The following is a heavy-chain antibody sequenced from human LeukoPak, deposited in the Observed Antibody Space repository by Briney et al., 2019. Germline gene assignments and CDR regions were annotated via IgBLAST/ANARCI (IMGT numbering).Heavy chain of an antibody. Sequence: SETLSLTCAVSGDSISSSNWWSWVRPPPGKGLEWSGEIYHSGSTNYNPSLKSRVTISVDKSKNQFSLKLSSVTAADTAVYYCARDYGDYVFDYWGQGTLVTVSS. CDR2: IYHSGST. D-gene: IGHD4-17*01. J-gene: IGHJ4*02. CDR3: ARDYGDYVFDY. CDR1: GDSISSSNW. V-gene: IGHV4-4*02.